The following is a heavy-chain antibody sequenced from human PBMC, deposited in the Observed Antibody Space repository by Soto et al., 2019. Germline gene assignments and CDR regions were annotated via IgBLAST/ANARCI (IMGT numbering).Heavy chain of an antibody. Sequence: SETLSLTCTVSGGSISSGDYYWSWIRHPPGKGLEWIGYIYYSGSTYYNPSLKSRVTISVDTSKNQFSLKLSSVTAADTAVYYCARERVLRYFDWLSNWFDPWGQGTLVTVSS. CDR3: ARERVLRYFDWLSNWFDP. J-gene: IGHJ5*02. V-gene: IGHV4-30-4*01. D-gene: IGHD3-9*01. CDR1: GGSISSGDYY. CDR2: IYYSGST.